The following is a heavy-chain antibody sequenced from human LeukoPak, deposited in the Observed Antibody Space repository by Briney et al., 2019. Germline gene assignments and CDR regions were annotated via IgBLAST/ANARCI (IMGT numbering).Heavy chain of an antibody. CDR3: ARVKGRLSWFDP. J-gene: IGHJ5*02. CDR1: GYSISSGYY. CDR2: NYHSGTT. V-gene: IGHV4-38-2*02. Sequence: SETLSLTCTVSGYSISSGYYWGWIRQPPGKGLELIGSNYHSGTTYYNPSLNSRVTISVDTSNNQFSLKLSSVTAADTAVYYCARVKGRLSWFDPWGQGTLFTVSS.